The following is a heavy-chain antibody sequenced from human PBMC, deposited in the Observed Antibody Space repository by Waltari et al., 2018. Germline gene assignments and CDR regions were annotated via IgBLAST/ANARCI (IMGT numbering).Heavy chain of an antibody. CDR2: IYYSGST. Sequence: QVQLQESGPGLVKPSETLSLTCTVSGGSISSYYWSWTRQPPGKGLEWIGYIYYSGSTNSNPSLKSRVTISVDTSKNQFSLKLSSVTAADTAVYYCARAGPPYVYSGYGLRDAFDIWGQGTMVTVSS. V-gene: IGHV4-59*01. CDR3: ARAGPPYVYSGYGLRDAFDI. CDR1: GGSISSYY. D-gene: IGHD5-12*01. J-gene: IGHJ3*02.